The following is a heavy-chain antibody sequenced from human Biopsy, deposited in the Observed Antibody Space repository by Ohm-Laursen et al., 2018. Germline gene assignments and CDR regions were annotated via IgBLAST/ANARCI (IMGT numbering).Heavy chain of an antibody. J-gene: IGHJ4*02. CDR2: ISSDGST. CDR3: VRGRAY. CDR1: GFIFSSAW. V-gene: IGHV3-74*01. Sequence: SLRLSCTASGFIFSSAWMHWVRQAPGKGLVWVSCISSDGSTTYADSVKGRFTISRDNSKNALYLQMNSLRPADTAKYYCVRGRAYWGQGTLVTVFS.